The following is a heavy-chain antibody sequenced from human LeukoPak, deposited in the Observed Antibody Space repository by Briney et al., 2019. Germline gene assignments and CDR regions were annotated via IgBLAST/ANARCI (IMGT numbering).Heavy chain of an antibody. D-gene: IGHD3-3*01. V-gene: IGHV1-2*02. CDR1: GYTFTGYF. J-gene: IGHJ4*02. Sequence: ASVKVPCKASGYTFTGYFIHWVRQAPGQGLEWMGWINPNSGGTNYAQKFQGRVTMTRDTSISTAYMELSRLRSDDTAVYYCARSYDFWSGYASLGYWGQGTLVTVSS. CDR2: INPNSGGT. CDR3: ARSYDFWSGYASLGY.